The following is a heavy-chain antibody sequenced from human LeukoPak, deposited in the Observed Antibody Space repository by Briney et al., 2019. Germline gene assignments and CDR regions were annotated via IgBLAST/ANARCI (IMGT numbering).Heavy chain of an antibody. V-gene: IGHV1-2*02. J-gene: IGHJ4*02. Sequence: ASVKVSCKASGYTFTGYYMHWVRQAPGQGLEWMGWINPNSGGTNYAQKFQGRVTMTRDTSISTVYMELSRLRSDDTAVYYCARFWRTRRYFDYWGQGTLVTVSS. D-gene: IGHD2-8*01. CDR3: ARFWRTRRYFDY. CDR1: GYTFTGYY. CDR2: INPNSGGT.